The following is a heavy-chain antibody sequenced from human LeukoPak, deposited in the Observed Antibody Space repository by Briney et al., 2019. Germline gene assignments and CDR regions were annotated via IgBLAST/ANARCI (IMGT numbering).Heavy chain of an antibody. V-gene: IGHV4-30-2*01. J-gene: IGHJ3*02. CDR3: ARSGNLGFDI. CDR2: IYHSGST. Sequence: SQTLSLTCAVSGGSISSGGYSWSWIRQPPGKGLEWIGYIYHSGSTYYNPSLKSRVTISVDRSKNQFSLKLSSVTAADTAVCYCARSGNLGFDIWGQGTMVTVSS. D-gene: IGHD3-10*01. CDR1: GGSISSGGYS.